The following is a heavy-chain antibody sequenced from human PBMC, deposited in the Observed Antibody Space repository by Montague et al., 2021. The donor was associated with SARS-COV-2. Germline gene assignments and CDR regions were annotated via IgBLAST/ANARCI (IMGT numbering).Heavy chain of an antibody. CDR1: GGPINSSTYY. CDR2: IYYRGAX. CDR3: ARRVTRGAFDV. D-gene: IGHD1-1*01. J-gene: IGHJ3*01. V-gene: IGHV4-39*01. Sequence: SETLSLTCIVSGGPINSSTYYWAWIRQPAGKGLEWIATIYYRGAXXRXXSLRSRVTISADTSRNQFKLKLTSVTAADMGLYYCARRVTRGAFDVWGQGTMVTVSS.